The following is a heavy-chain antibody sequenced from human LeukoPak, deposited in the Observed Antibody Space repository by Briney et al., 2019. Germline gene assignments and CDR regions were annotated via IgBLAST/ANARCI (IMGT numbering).Heavy chain of an antibody. V-gene: IGHV4-59*01. CDR2: IYYSGST. CDR3: ARDRRKYYYDSSGYRRSDYFDY. CDR1: GGSISSYY. J-gene: IGHJ4*02. Sequence: PSETLSLTCTVSGGSISSYYWSWIRQPPGKGLEWIGYIYYSGSTNYNPSLKSRVTISVDTSKNQFSLKLSSVTAADTAVYYCARDRRKYYYDSSGYRRSDYFDYWGQGTLVTVSS. D-gene: IGHD3-22*01.